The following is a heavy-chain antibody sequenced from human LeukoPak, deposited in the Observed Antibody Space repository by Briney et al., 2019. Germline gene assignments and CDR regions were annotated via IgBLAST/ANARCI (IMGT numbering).Heavy chain of an antibody. CDR3: ARDRGGYNLVDYYGMDV. J-gene: IGHJ6*02. D-gene: IGHD5-24*01. CDR1: GFTFSSYS. Sequence: GGSLRLSCAASGFTFSSYSMNWVRQAPGKGLEWVSSISSSSSYIYYADSVKGRFTISRDNAKNSLYLQMNSLRAEDTAVYYCARDRGGYNLVDYYGMDVWGQGTTVTVSS. CDR2: ISSSSSYI. V-gene: IGHV3-21*01.